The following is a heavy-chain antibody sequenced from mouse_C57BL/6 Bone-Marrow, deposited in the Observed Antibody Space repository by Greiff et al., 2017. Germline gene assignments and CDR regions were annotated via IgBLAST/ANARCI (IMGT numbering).Heavy chain of an antibody. D-gene: IGHD2-3*01. CDR2: INPYNGGT. CDR1: GYTFTDYY. V-gene: IGHV1-19*01. J-gene: IGHJ3*01. CDR3: ERWLLFTY. Sequence: VQLQQSGPVLVKPGASVKMSCKASGYTFTDYYMNWVKQSHGKSLEWIGVINPYNGGTSSNQEFNGKARLTVDKSSSTEYMELNSMTSEDAAVSYCERWLLFTYWGQGTLVTVSA.